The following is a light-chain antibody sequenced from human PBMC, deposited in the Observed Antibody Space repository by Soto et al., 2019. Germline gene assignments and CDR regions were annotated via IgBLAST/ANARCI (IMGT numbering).Light chain of an antibody. J-gene: IGLJ2*01. CDR2: GNS. CDR3: QSYDSSLSGSV. Sequence: QSALTQPPSVSGAPGQKITISCTGSSSNIGAGYDVHWYKQLPGTAPKIVIYGNSNRPSGVPVRFSGSKFGTSGSLVITGLQAEDEADYYCQSYDSSLSGSVFGGGTKVTVL. CDR1: SSNIGAGYD. V-gene: IGLV1-40*01.